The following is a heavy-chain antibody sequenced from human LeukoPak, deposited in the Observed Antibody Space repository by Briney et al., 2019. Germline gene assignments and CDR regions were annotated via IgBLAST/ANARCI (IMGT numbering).Heavy chain of an antibody. Sequence: GGSLRLSCAASGFTFSSCGFNWVRQAPGKGLEWVSSIGPTGTDRYYADSVRGRFTISRDNAKNSMYLQMDSLRDEDTAVYYCATETIGRHYDYWGQGTMLTVSS. V-gene: IGHV3-21*01. CDR3: ATETIGRHYDY. CDR1: GFTFSSCG. D-gene: IGHD1-14*01. J-gene: IGHJ4*02. CDR2: IGPTGTDR.